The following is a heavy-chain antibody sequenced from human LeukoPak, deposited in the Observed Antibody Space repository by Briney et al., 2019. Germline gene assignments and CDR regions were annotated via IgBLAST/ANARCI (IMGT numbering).Heavy chain of an antibody. Sequence: AGGSLRLSCAASGFTFSSYAMSWVRQAPGKGLEWVSAISGSGGSTYYADSVKGRFTISRDNSKNTLYLQMNSLRAEDKAVYYCAKGDIVVVPAASDYWGQGTLVTVSS. J-gene: IGHJ4*02. CDR2: ISGSGGST. CDR1: GFTFSSYA. CDR3: AKGDIVVVPAASDY. D-gene: IGHD2-2*01. V-gene: IGHV3-23*01.